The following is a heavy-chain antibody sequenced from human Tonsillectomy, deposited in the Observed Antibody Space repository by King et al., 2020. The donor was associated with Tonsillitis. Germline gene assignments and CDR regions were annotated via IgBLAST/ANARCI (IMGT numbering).Heavy chain of an antibody. Sequence: VQLVQSGAEVKKPGESLKISCKGSGYSFTSYWIGWVRQMPGKGLEWMGIIYPGDSDTRYSPSFQGQVTISADKSISTAYLQWNSLKASDTAVYYCARRAEVSGSYYNNWFDPWRQGTLVTVSS. J-gene: IGHJ5*02. V-gene: IGHV5-51*01. CDR2: IYPGDSDT. CDR3: ARRAEVSGSYYNNWFDP. D-gene: IGHD1-26*01. CDR1: GYSFTSYW.